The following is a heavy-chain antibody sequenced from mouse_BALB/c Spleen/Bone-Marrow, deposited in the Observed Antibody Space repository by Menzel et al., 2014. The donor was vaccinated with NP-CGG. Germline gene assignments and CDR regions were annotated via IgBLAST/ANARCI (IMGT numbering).Heavy chain of an antibody. V-gene: IGHV4-1*02. CDR2: INPDSRTI. J-gene: IGHJ2*01. CDR3: VRPDYYGYLNY. Sequence: EVKLQESGGGLVQPGGSLKLSCAASGFDFSRYWMSWVRQAPGKGLEWIGEINPDSRTINYSPSLKDKFIISRDNAKNTLCLRLNKVRSEDTALYYCVRPDYYGYLNYWGQGTTLTVSS. D-gene: IGHD1-1*01. CDR1: GFDFSRYW.